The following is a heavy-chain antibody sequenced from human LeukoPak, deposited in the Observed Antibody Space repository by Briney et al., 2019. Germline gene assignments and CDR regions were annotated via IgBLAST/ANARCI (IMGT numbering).Heavy chain of an antibody. CDR3: ARLDCLSDECYNY. CDR2: IQYSGRS. Sequence: SQTLSLTCIVAANSITSDFCGWIRQSPGKGLEWIGYIQYSGRSEYDPSLKSRVTISVDRSRKRVSLKMRSVTAAGTAVYYCARLDCLSDECYNYWAVGALVTVSS. J-gene: IGHJ4*02. D-gene: IGHD2-21*01. V-gene: IGHV4-59*08. CDR1: ANSITSDF.